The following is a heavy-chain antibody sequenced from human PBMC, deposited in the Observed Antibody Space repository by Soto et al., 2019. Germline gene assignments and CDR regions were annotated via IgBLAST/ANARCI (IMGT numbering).Heavy chain of an antibody. V-gene: IGHV4-59*01. D-gene: IGHD6-13*01. Sequence: QVQLQESGPGLVKPSETLSLTCTVSGGSISSYYWSWIRQPPGKGLEWIGYIYYSGSTNYNPSLKSRVTISVDTSKNQFSRKLSSVTAADTAVYYCARGRYSSSSNPFDYWGQGTLVTVSS. J-gene: IGHJ4*02. CDR3: ARGRYSSSSNPFDY. CDR2: IYYSGST. CDR1: GGSISSYY.